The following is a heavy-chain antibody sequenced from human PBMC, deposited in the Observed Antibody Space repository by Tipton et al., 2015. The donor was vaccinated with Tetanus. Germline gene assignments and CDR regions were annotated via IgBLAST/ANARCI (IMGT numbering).Heavy chain of an antibody. D-gene: IGHD4-17*01. V-gene: IGHV1-69*06. J-gene: IGHJ4*02. CDR2: IIPILSKP. CDR1: GDTFGSFD. Sequence: QLVQSGAEVKKPGSSVTVSCEASGDTFGSFDVSWVRQAPGRGLEWMGGIIPILSKPRFAKNFQGRVTITADKSTSTTYMELSDLTYDDTAIYYCAKARAQTTVLPFDSWGQGTLVAVSS. CDR3: AKARAQTTVLPFDS.